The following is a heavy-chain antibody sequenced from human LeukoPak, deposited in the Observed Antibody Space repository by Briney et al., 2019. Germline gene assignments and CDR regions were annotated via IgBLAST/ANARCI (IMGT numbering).Heavy chain of an antibody. CDR1: GFTFSSYW. D-gene: IGHD1-26*01. J-gene: IGHJ4*02. CDR3: ARGLPLGIVGGTDGDY. V-gene: IGHV3-7*01. Sequence: GGSLRLSCAASGFTFSSYWMSWVRQAPGKGLEWVANIKQDGSEKYYVDSVKGRFTISRDNAKNSLYLQMNSLRAEDTAVYYCARGLPLGIVGGTDGDYWGQGTLVTVSS. CDR2: IKQDGSEK.